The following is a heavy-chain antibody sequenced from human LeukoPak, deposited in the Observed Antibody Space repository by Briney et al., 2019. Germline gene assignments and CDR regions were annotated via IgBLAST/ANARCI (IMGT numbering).Heavy chain of an antibody. CDR3: ARSRGDF. J-gene: IGHJ4*02. CDR2: ISGSGGST. V-gene: IGHV3-23*01. Sequence: GGSLRLSCAASGFTFSSYGMTWVRQAPGKGLEWVSAISGSGGSTYYADSVKGRFTISRDNAKNSLYLQMNSLRADDTALYYCARSRGDFWGQGTLVTVSS. CDR1: GFTFSSYG.